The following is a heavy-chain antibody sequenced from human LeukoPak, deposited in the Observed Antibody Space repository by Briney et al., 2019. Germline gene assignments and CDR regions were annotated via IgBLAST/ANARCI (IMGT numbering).Heavy chain of an antibody. Sequence: GGSLRLSCAASGFTFSSYAMSWVRQASGEGLEWVSAISGSGGSTYYADSVKGRFTISRDNSKNTLYLQMNSLRAEDTAVYYCAKDFTVTTVTVYGMDVWGQGTTVTVSS. CDR3: AKDFTVTTVTVYGMDV. CDR1: GFTFSSYA. CDR2: ISGSGGST. D-gene: IGHD4-17*01. J-gene: IGHJ6*02. V-gene: IGHV3-23*01.